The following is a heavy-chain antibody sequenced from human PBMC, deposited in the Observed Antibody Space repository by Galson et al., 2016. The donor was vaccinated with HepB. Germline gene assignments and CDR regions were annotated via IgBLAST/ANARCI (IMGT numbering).Heavy chain of an antibody. CDR1: GYIFTRNG. CDR3: ATGLPSRGYSGYVSYQYFGMDV. V-gene: IGHV1-24*01. J-gene: IGHJ6*02. D-gene: IGHD5-12*01. CDR2: FDPEDGVT. Sequence: SVKVSCKASGYIFTRNGISWVRQAPGRGLEWMGGFDPEDGVTTYTQKFQGRFTMTEDTSTDTAYMELSSLISEDTAVYYCATGLPSRGYSGYVSYQYFGMDVWGQGTTVTVSS.